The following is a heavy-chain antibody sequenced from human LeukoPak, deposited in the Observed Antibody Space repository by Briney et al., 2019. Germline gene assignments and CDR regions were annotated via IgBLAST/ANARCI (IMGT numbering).Heavy chain of an antibody. D-gene: IGHD1-26*01. J-gene: IGHJ4*02. CDR1: GFTFSSYA. CDR3: ARMSGSYSKYYFDY. Sequence: QAGGSLRLSCAASGFTFSSYAMHWVRQAPGKGLEYVSAISSNGGSTYYANSVKGRFTIYRDNSKNTLYLQMGSLRAEDMAVYYCARMSGSYSKYYFDYWGQGTLVTVSS. V-gene: IGHV3-64*01. CDR2: ISSNGGST.